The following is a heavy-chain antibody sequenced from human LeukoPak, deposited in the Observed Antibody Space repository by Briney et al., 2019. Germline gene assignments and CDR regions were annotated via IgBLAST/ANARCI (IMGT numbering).Heavy chain of an antibody. CDR3: ARVEGPEYYFDY. V-gene: IGHV1-69*13. J-gene: IGHJ4*02. Sequence: SVKVSCKASGGTFSSYAISWVRQAPGQGLEWMGGIIPIFGTANYAQKFQGRVTITADESTSTAYMELSSLRSEDTAVYYCARVEGPEYYFDYWGQGTLVTVSS. CDR1: GGTFSSYA. CDR2: IIPIFGTA.